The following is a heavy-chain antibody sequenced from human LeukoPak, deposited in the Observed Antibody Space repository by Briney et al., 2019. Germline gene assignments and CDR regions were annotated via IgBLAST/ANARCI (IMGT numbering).Heavy chain of an antibody. Sequence: SETLSLTCAVYGGSFSGYYWSWIRPPPGKGLEWIGEINHSGSTNYNPSLKSRVTISVDTSKNQFSLKLSSVTAADTAVYYCARVSGRGSGSPDYWGQGTLVTVSS. V-gene: IGHV4-34*01. CDR3: ARVSGRGSGSPDY. CDR2: INHSGST. CDR1: GGSFSGYY. D-gene: IGHD3-10*01. J-gene: IGHJ4*02.